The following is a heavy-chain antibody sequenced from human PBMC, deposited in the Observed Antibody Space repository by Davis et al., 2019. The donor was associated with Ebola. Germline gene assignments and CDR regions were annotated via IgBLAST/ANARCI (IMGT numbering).Heavy chain of an antibody. J-gene: IGHJ5*02. V-gene: IGHV4-34*01. D-gene: IGHD5-18*01. CDR1: GGSFSGYY. CDR2: IYYSGST. CDR3: ARGQLWLGDWFDP. Sequence: MPSETLSLTCAVYGGSFSGYYWSWIRQHPGKGLEWIGYIYYSGSTYYNPSLKSRVTISVDTSKNQFSLNLSSVTAADTAVYYCARGQLWLGDWFDPWGQGTLVTVSS.